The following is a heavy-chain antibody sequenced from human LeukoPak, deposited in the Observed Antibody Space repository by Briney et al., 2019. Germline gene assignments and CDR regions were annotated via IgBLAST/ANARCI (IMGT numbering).Heavy chain of an antibody. CDR3: ARDTNNGLDV. J-gene: IGHJ6*02. D-gene: IGHD1-20*01. CDR2: ISSSGRLM. Sequence: GGSLRLSCAASGFTFSEYYIYWIRQAPGKGLEWVSHISSSGRLMQYADSVRGRFTITRDNAQNFMSLQMNNLKPEDTAVYYCARDTNNGLDVWGRGTTVTVS. CDR1: GFTFSEYY. V-gene: IGHV3-11*04.